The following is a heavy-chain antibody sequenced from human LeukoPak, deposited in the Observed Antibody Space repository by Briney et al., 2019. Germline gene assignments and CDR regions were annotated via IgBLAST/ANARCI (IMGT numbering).Heavy chain of an antibody. V-gene: IGHV4-38-2*02. CDR3: ARDRGIMLTFGGVVAKGAHY. CDR2: IYGSGST. J-gene: IGHJ4*02. D-gene: IGHD3-16*02. CDR1: GYSISSGYY. Sequence: SETLSLPCTVSGYSISSGYYWGWIRQPPGKGLEWIGYIYGSGSTYYNPSLKSRLTISIDMSKNQFSLKLSSVTAADTALYYCARDRGIMLTFGGVVAKGAHYWGQGTLVTVSS.